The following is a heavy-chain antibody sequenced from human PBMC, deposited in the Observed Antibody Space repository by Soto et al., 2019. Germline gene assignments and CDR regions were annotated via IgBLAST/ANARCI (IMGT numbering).Heavy chain of an antibody. CDR2: ISYDGSNK. D-gene: IGHD6-19*01. V-gene: IGHV3-30-3*01. CDR3: AGEQWRDGRGYYYYGMDV. CDR1: GFTFSSYA. Sequence: PGGSLRLSCAASGFTFSSYAMHWVRQAPGKGLEWVAVISYDGSNKYYADSVKGRFTISRDNSKNTLYLQMNSLRAEDTAVYYCAGEQWRDGRGYYYYGMDVWGQGPTVTVSS. J-gene: IGHJ6*02.